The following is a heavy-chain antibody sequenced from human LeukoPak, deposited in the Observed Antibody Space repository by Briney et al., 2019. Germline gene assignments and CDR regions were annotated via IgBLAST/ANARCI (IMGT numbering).Heavy chain of an antibody. CDR3: ATNLI. CDR2: VYYDGST. J-gene: IGHJ3*02. CDR1: GGSIGHYY. Sequence: SETLSLTCTVSGGSIGHYYWSCIRQPPGKGLEWIGYVYYDGSTYYNPSLKSRVTISVDTSKNQFSLKLSSVTAADTAVYYCATNLIWGQGTMVTVSS. V-gene: IGHV4-59*04.